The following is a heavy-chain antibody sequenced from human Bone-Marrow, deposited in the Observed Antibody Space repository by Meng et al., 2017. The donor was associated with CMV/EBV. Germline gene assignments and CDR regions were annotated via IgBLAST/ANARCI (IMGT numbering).Heavy chain of an antibody. Sequence: GESLKISCAASGFTFSRYWMDWVRQAPGKGLVWVSRIKSDGSSRSYADSVKGRFTISRDNAKNTLYLQMNSLRAEDTPVYYCARGGFSLGELSPLGYWGQGTLVTVSS. CDR1: GFTFSRYW. D-gene: IGHD3-16*02. V-gene: IGHV3-74*01. CDR3: ARGGFSLGELSPLGY. J-gene: IGHJ4*02. CDR2: IKSDGSSR.